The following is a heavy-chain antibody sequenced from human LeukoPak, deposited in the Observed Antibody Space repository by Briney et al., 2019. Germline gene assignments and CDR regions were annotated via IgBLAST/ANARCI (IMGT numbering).Heavy chain of an antibody. CDR1: GYTFTDYF. CDR2: INPKNGGT. CDR3: ARGPRITIFGVVMANDAFDI. Sequence: GASVKGSCKASGYTFTDYFMNWVRQAPGQRLEWMGRINPKNGGTVYAQKFQGRVTMTRDTSSSTAYMELSRLRFDDTVVYYCARGPRITIFGVVMANDAFDIWGQGTMVTVSS. V-gene: IGHV1-2*05. D-gene: IGHD3-3*01. J-gene: IGHJ3*02.